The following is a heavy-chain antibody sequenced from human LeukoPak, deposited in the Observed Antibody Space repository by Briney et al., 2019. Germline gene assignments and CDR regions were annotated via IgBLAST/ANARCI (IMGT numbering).Heavy chain of an antibody. Sequence: SETLSLTCTVSGGSISSGGYYWSWIRQHPGKGLEWIGYIYYSGSTYYNPSLKSRVTISADTSKNQFSLKLSSVTAADTAVYYCARGLGYCSGGSCYVSWFDPWGQGTLVTVSS. J-gene: IGHJ5*02. CDR1: GGSISSGGYY. V-gene: IGHV4-31*03. D-gene: IGHD2-15*01. CDR2: IYYSGST. CDR3: ARGLGYCSGGSCYVSWFDP.